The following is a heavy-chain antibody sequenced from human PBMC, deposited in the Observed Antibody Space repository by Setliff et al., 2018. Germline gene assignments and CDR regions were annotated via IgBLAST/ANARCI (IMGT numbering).Heavy chain of an antibody. D-gene: IGHD1-26*01. CDR2: IIHSGST. CDR3: AREPIVGATRSFGLDV. Sequence: SETLSLTCAVYGGSFSGYYWSWIRQPPGKRLEWIGEIIHSGSTNYNPSLKSRVTISMDTSKNQFFLRLTSVTAADTAVYYCAREPIVGATRSFGLDVWGQGTTVTVSS. J-gene: IGHJ6*02. CDR1: GGSFSGYY. V-gene: IGHV4-34*12.